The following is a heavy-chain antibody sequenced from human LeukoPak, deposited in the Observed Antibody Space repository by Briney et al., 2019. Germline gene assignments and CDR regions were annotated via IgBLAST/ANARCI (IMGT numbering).Heavy chain of an antibody. J-gene: IGHJ5*02. V-gene: IGHV4-30-4*08. Sequence: SQTLSLTCTVSGGSISGGDYYWSWIRQPPGKGLEWIGYMYYSGSTYYNPSLKSRVTISVDTSKNQFSLKLSSVTAADTAVYYGAGGQSHDYDFWTGYRYNWFDRWGQGTLVTVSS. CDR2: MYYSGST. CDR3: AGGQSHDYDFWTGYRYNWFDR. CDR1: GGSISGGDYY. D-gene: IGHD3-3*01.